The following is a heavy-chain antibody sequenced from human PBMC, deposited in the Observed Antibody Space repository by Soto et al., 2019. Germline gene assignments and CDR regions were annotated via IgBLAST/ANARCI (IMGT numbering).Heavy chain of an antibody. CDR1: GGSISSSSYY. V-gene: IGHV4-39*07. D-gene: IGHD2-8*02. J-gene: IGHJ4*02. CDR3: AREAPGASYFDS. CDR2: LFYSGST. Sequence: SETLSLTCTVSGGSISSSSYYWGWIRQPPGKGLEWIGSLFYSGSTYYNPSLKSRVTISVDRSKNQFSLKLSSVTAADTAVYYCAREAPGASYFDSWGRGTQVTVSS.